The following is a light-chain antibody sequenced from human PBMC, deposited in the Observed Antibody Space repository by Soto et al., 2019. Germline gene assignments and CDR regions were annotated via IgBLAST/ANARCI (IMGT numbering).Light chain of an antibody. J-gene: IGKJ4*01. CDR3: QQRSNWPLA. CDR1: QSVSSY. CDR2: DAS. V-gene: IGKV3-11*01. Sequence: EIVLTQSPATLSLSPGERATLSCRASQSVSSYLAWYQQKPGQAPRLLIYDASNRATGIPVRFSGSGSGTEFTLTIRRLEPEDFAVYYCQQRSNWPLAFGGGTKVEI.